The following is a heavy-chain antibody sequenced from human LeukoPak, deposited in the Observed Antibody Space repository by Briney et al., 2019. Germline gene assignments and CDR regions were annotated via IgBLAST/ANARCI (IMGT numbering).Heavy chain of an antibody. J-gene: IGHJ4*02. CDR3: ARDRLGAAVAGKPVFDY. Sequence: SETLSLTCTVSGGSISSSSYYWGWIRQPPGKGLEWIGSIYYSGSTYYNPSLKSRVTISVDTSKNQFSLKLSSVTAADTAVYYCARDRLGAAVAGKPVFDYWGQGTLVTVSS. CDR2: IYYSGST. D-gene: IGHD6-19*01. V-gene: IGHV4-39*07. CDR1: GGSISSSSYY.